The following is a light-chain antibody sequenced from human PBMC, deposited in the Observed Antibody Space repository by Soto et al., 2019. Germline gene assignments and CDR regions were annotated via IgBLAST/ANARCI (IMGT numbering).Light chain of an antibody. CDR3: SSSTSSSTL. Sequence: QSALTQPASVSGSPGQSITISCTGTSSDVGGYNYVSWYQQHPGKAPKLMIYDVSNRPSGVSNRFSGSKSGNTASLTISGLQAEDEADYYCSSSTSSSTLFGTGTKVTVL. V-gene: IGLV2-14*01. CDR1: SSDVGGYNY. J-gene: IGLJ1*01. CDR2: DVS.